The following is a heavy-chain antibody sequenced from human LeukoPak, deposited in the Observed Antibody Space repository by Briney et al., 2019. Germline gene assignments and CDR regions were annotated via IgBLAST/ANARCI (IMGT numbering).Heavy chain of an antibody. D-gene: IGHD6-13*01. CDR3: ARIYSSSWHHYYYYGMDV. CDR1: GYTFTGYY. J-gene: IGHJ6*02. CDR2: IDPNSGGT. Sequence: ASVKVSCKASGYTFTGYYMHWVRQAPGEGLEWMGWIDPNSGGTNYAQKFQGRVTMTRDTSISTAYMELSRLRSDDTAVYYCARIYSSSWHHYYYYGMDVWGQGTTGTVSS. V-gene: IGHV1-2*02.